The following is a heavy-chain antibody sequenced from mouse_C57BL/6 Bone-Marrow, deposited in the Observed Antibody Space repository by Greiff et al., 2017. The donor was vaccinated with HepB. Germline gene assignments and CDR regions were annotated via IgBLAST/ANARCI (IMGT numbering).Heavy chain of an antibody. CDR3: AKHGADYYGSSYGYFDV. CDR1: GFSLTSYG. CDR2: IWGGGST. Sequence: VKLVESGPGLVAPSQSLSITCTVSGFSLTSYGVDWVRQPPGKGLEWLGVIWGGGSTNYNSTLMSRLSFSKDNSKSQVFLKMKSLQTDDTAMYYFAKHGADYYGSSYGYFDVWGTGTTVTVSS. V-gene: IGHV2-9*01. D-gene: IGHD1-1*01. J-gene: IGHJ1*03.